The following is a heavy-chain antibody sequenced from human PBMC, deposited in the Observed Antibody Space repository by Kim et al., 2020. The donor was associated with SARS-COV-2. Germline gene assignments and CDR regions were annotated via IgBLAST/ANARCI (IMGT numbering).Heavy chain of an antibody. CDR3: WGNKDYSNPPYYYYYMDV. V-gene: IGHV3-7*01. D-gene: IGHD4-4*01. CDR2: IKQDGSEK. CDR1: GFTFSSYW. J-gene: IGHJ6*03. Sequence: GGSLRLSCAASGFTFSSYWMSWVRQAPGKGLEWVANIKQDGSEKYYVDSVKGRFTISRDNAKNSLYLQMNSLRAEDTAVYYCWGNKDYSNPPYYYYYMDVWGQGTTVTVSS.